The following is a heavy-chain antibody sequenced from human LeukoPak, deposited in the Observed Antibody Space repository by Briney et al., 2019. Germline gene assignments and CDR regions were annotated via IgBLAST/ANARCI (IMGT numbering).Heavy chain of an antibody. CDR2: IVVGSGNT. Sequence: ASVKVSCKASGFTFTSSAMQWVRQARGQRLEWIGWIVVGSGNTNYAQKFQERVTITRDMSTSTAYMELSSLRSEDTAVYYCAAEAEARFSDAFDIWGQGTMVTVSS. CDR3: AAEAEARFSDAFDI. J-gene: IGHJ3*02. CDR1: GFTFTSSA. V-gene: IGHV1-58*02.